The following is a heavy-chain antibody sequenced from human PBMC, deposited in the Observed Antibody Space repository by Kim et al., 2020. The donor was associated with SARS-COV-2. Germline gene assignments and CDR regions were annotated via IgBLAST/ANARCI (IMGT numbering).Heavy chain of an antibody. V-gene: IGHV3-23*01. Sequence: GGSLRLSCAASGFPFKNFGLAWVRQAPGKGLEWVSSVSTSGGNTNYADSMKGRFTISRDNSKNTVYLQMNSLRAEDTAIYFCARGSSGWHYSYWGQGTLVTVSS. CDR2: VSTSGGNT. J-gene: IGHJ4*02. CDR1: GFPFKNFG. CDR3: ARGSSGWHYSY. D-gene: IGHD4-4*01.